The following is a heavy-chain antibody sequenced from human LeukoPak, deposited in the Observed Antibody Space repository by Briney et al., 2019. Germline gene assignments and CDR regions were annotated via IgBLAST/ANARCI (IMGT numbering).Heavy chain of an antibody. CDR2: IYYSGHT. J-gene: IGHJ6*03. CDR1: GGSISSSSYY. V-gene: IGHV4-39*01. CDR3: ARHQWHYYYYMGV. Sequence: SGTLSLTCTVSGGSISSSSYYWGWIRQPPGKGLEWIGSIYYSGHTYYNPSLKSRRVTISVDTSKNQFSLRLSSVTAADTAVYYCARHQWHYYYYMGVWGKGSTVTVSS. D-gene: IGHD6-19*01.